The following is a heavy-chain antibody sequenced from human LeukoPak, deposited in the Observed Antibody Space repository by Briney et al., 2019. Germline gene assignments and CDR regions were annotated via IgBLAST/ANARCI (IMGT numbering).Heavy chain of an antibody. V-gene: IGHV4-39*07. Sequence: PSETLSLTCTVSGDSSSNSIYYWGWIRQPPGKGLEWIGSIDYSGSTCYNPSLKSRATISIDTSKNQFSLKLSSVTAADTAVYYCAREYTLYRSGWFLDYWGQGTVVTVSS. CDR1: GDSSSNSIYY. D-gene: IGHD6-19*01. CDR3: AREYTLYRSGWFLDY. J-gene: IGHJ4*02. CDR2: IDYSGST.